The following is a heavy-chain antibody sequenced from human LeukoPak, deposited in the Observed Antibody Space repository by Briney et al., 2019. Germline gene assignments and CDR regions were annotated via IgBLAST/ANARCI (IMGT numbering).Heavy chain of an antibody. D-gene: IGHD4-11*01. J-gene: IGHJ4*02. Sequence: SETLSLTCTVSGDSISSGSYYWGWIRQPPGKGLEWIGSIYYSGSTYYNPSPKSRVTISVDTSKNQFSLKFSSVTAADTAVYYCARRGGLQSPFGYWGQGTLVTVSS. V-gene: IGHV4-39*01. CDR1: GDSISSGSYY. CDR2: IYYSGST. CDR3: ARRGGLQSPFGY.